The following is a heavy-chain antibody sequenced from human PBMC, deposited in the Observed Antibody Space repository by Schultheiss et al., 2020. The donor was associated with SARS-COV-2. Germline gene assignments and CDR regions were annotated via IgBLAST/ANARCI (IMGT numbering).Heavy chain of an antibody. CDR1: GYTFTSYG. CDR2: INPNSGGT. V-gene: IGHV1-2*02. D-gene: IGHD6-13*01. Sequence: ASVKVSCKASGYTFTSYGISWVRQAPGQGLEWMGWINPNSGGTNYAQKFQGRVTMTRDTSISTAYMELSSLRSEDTAVYYCARAGIAAAGPTAENWFDPWGQGTLVTVSS. CDR3: ARAGIAAAGPTAENWFDP. J-gene: IGHJ5*02.